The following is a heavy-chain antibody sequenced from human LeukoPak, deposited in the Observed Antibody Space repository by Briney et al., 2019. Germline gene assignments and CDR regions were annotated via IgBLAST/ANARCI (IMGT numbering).Heavy chain of an antibody. D-gene: IGHD3-22*01. CDR2: INPSGGST. V-gene: IGHV1-46*01. CDR3: AREVDPNYYDSSGYTAPDY. CDR1: GGTFSSYA. J-gene: IGHJ4*02. Sequence: ASVKVSCKASGGTFSSYAISWVRQAPGQGLEWMGIINPSGGSTSYAQKFQGRVTMTRDTSTSTVYMELSSLRSEDTAVYYCAREVDPNYYDSSGYTAPDYWGQGTLVTVSS.